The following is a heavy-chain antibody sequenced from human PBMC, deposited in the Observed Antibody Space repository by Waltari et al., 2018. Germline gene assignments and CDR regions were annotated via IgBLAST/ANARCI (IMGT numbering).Heavy chain of an antibody. J-gene: IGHJ4*02. D-gene: IGHD3-16*01. CDR2: IRYDGNKK. V-gene: IGHV3-30*02. CDR3: VKAGGEY. Sequence: QVQLVESGGGVVQPGGSLRLSCATSGFTFSAFGMHWVRQAPGKGPEWVSFIRYDGNKKHYADSVKGRFTVSRDNSENTLYLQMNSLRAEDTAVYYCVKAGGEYWGQGTLVTVSS. CDR1: GFTFSAFG.